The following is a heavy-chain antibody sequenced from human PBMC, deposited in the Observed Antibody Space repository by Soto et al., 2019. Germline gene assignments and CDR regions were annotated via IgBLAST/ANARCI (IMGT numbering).Heavy chain of an antibody. Sequence: PGGSLRLSCAASGFTFSGSAMHWVRQASGKGLEWVGRIRSKANSYATAYAASVKGRFTISRDDSKNTLYLQMNSLRAEDTAVYYCATEVRTTGTTYFDYWRQGTLVTVSS. CDR2: IRSKANSYAT. CDR3: ATEVRTTGTTYFDY. J-gene: IGHJ4*02. D-gene: IGHD1-1*01. CDR1: GFTFSGSA. V-gene: IGHV3-73*01.